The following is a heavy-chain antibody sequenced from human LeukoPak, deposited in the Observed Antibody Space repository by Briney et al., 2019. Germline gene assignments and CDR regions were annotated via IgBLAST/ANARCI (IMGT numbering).Heavy chain of an antibody. D-gene: IGHD1-7*01. J-gene: IGHJ6*02. Sequence: GASVKASCKASGYTFTSYGISWVRQAPGQGLEWMGWISAYNGNTNYAQKLQGRVTMTTDTSTSTAYMELRSLRSDDTAVYYCARGLELFLSNYYYGMDVWGQGTTVTVSS. V-gene: IGHV1-18*01. CDR2: ISAYNGNT. CDR1: GYTFTSYG. CDR3: ARGLELFLSNYYYGMDV.